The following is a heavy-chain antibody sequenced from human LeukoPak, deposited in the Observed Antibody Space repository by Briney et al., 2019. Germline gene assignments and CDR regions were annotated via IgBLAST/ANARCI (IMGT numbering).Heavy chain of an antibody. CDR1: GFTVSSNY. CDR3: ASHYCTNGVCYTANYYYYGMDV. D-gene: IGHD2-8*01. CDR2: IYSGGST. V-gene: IGHV3-53*01. Sequence: GRSLRLSCAASGFTVSSNYMSWVRQAPGKGLEWVSVIYSGGSTYYADSVKGRFTISRDNSKNTLYLQMNSLRAEDTAVYYCASHYCTNGVCYTANYYYYGMDVWGQGTTVTVSS. J-gene: IGHJ6*02.